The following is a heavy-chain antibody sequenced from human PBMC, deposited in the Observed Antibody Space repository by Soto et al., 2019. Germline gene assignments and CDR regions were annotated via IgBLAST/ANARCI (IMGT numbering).Heavy chain of an antibody. CDR3: ARHIAVPRTRGFDV. CDR2: IYHTGTT. D-gene: IGHD6-19*01. CDR1: GGSISDNW. V-gene: IGHV4-4*02. J-gene: IGHJ4*02. Sequence: QVQLQESGPGLVKPSGTLSLTCAVSGGSISDNWWSWVRQPPGKGLEWIGEIYHTGTTHYNPSLWSRVTISIDKSKNQFSLKLSSVTAAVTAVYYCARHIAVPRTRGFDVWGQGTLVTVSS.